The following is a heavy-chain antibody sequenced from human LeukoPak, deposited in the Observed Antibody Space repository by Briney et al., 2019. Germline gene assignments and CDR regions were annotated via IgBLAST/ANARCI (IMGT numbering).Heavy chain of an antibody. CDR3: TKASAARCIGVFCYPFDH. J-gene: IGHJ4*02. CDR1: GFTFTNYA. CDR2: TVGIGPDT. V-gene: IGHV3-23*01. Sequence: GGSLRLSCAASGFTFTNYAMTWVRQAPGKGLEWVAATVGIGPDTYHADSVKGRFTISRDNSKNILYLQMNSLRVDDTAVYYCTKASAARCIGVFCYPFDHWGQGTLVTVSS. D-gene: IGHD2-15*01.